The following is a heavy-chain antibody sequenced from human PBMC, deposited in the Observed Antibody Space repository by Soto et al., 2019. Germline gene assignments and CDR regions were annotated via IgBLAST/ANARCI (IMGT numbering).Heavy chain of an antibody. J-gene: IGHJ5*02. CDR2: IFYTGTA. CDR1: GGSLNTGGYY. Sequence: LSLSCTVSGGSLNTGGYYWGWIRHLPGEGLEWIGHIFYTGTAYYNPSLRSRVTVSIDTSANQFSLHMYSVTAADTAMYYCARRLDDTPETFFNWFDPWGQGILVTVSS. D-gene: IGHD2-15*01. CDR3: ARRLDDTPETFFNWFDP. V-gene: IGHV4-31*03.